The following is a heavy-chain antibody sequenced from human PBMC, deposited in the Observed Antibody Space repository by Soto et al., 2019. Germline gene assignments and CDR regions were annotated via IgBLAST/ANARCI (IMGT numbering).Heavy chain of an antibody. J-gene: IGHJ4*02. CDR2: TYYRSKWSN. D-gene: IGHD3-9*01. CDR1: GDSVSSNSAT. V-gene: IGHV6-1*01. CDR3: AKLTGSGGK. Sequence: SQTLSLTCAISGDSVSSNSATWDWIRQSPSRGLEWLGRTYYRSKWSNDYAVSVKSRITXXXDXXXNXFXXPLXSVTPEDTAVYYCAKLTGSGGKWGQGTLVTVSS.